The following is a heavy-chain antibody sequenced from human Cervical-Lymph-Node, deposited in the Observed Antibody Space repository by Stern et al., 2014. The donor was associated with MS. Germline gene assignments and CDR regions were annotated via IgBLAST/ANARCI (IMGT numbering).Heavy chain of an antibody. J-gene: IGHJ5*01. CDR2: IIPILATA. Sequence: VQLVQSGAEVKKPGSSVKVSCKASGGTFGNYGITWVRQAPGQGLEWMGGIIPILATAKYAPTFQGRVTIPAAKSTRTVYIDLSSLRREGTAIYCCARDYSALGSWGQGTLVTGSS. CDR1: GGTFGNYG. D-gene: IGHD2-15*01. V-gene: IGHV1-69*06. CDR3: ARDYSALGS.